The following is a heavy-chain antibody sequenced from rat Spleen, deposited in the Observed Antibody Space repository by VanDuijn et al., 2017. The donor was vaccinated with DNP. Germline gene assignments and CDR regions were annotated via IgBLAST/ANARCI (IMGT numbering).Heavy chain of an antibody. V-gene: IGHV5S23*01. J-gene: IGHJ2*01. CDR1: GFTFSNYD. Sequence: EVHLVESGGGLVRPGRSLKLSCAASGFTFSNYDMAWVRQAPTKGLEWVASISTSGGSTYYRDSVKGRFTVSRDNAKSTLYLQMDSLRSEDTATYYCARDAGGPFDYWGQGVMVTVSS. CDR2: ISTSGGST. CDR3: ARDAGGPFDY. D-gene: IGHD1-11*01.